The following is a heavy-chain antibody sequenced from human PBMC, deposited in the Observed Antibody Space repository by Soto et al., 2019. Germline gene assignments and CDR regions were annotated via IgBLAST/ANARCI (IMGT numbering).Heavy chain of an antibody. Sequence: QVQLVQSGAEVKKPGSSVKVSCKASGGTFSSYTISWVRQAPGQGLEWMGRIIPIRGIANYAQKLQGRVTITADKSTSTAYMELSSLRSEDTAVYYCARDGAGYDYRGWFDPWGQGTLVTVSS. CDR1: GGTFSSYT. J-gene: IGHJ5*02. CDR2: IIPIRGIA. V-gene: IGHV1-69*08. D-gene: IGHD4-17*01. CDR3: ARDGAGYDYRGWFDP.